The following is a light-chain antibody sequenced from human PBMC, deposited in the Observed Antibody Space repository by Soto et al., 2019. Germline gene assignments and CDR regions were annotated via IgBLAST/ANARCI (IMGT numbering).Light chain of an antibody. CDR1: QSISSK. CDR2: GAS. J-gene: IGKJ4*01. CDR3: QQNYSPPLT. Sequence: EFVLTQSPDTLSVSPGERATLSCRASQSISSKLAWYQQRPGQAPRLLIYGASTRATGVPVSFRGGGSGTEFTLTISGLQREDFATYYCQQNYSPPLTFGGGTKVDIK. V-gene: IGKV3-15*01.